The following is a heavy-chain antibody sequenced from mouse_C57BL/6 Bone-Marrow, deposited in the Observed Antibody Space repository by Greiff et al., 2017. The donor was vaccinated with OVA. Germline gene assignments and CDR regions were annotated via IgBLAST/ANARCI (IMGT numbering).Heavy chain of an antibody. Sequence: DVQGVESGGDLVKPGGSLKLSCAASGFTFSSYGMSWVRQTPDKRLEWVATISSGGSYTYYPDSVKGRFTISRDNAKNTLYLQMSSLKSEDTAMYYCARRYYGSSYYAMDYWGQGTSVTVSS. CDR1: GFTFSSYG. J-gene: IGHJ4*01. V-gene: IGHV5-6*01. CDR3: ARRYYGSSYYAMDY. CDR2: ISSGGSYT. D-gene: IGHD1-1*01.